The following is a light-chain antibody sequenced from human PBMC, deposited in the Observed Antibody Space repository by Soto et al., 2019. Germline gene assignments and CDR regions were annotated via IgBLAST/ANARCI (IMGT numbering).Light chain of an antibody. CDR2: EVS. V-gene: IGLV2-14*01. CDR1: RSDVGGYNY. J-gene: IGLJ2*01. CDR3: SSYTTRTTLGV. Sequence: QSVLTQPASVSGSPGQSITISCTGTRSDVGGYNYVSWYQQHPGKAPKLMIYEVSNRPSGVSNRFSGSKSGNTASLTISGLQAEDAADYYCSSYTTRTTLGVFGGGTKVTVL.